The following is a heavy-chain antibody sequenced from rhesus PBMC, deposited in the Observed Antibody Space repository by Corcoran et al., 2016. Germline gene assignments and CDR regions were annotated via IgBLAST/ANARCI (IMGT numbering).Heavy chain of an antibody. CDR1: GGSISSNY. Sequence: QVQLQESGPGLVKPSETLSLPCAVSGGSISSNYWTLLGQPPGTGLAGIAYIYGPNGNTYYTPSLKSRVTISTDPSKNQISLELSSVTAADTAVYYCARANPQLQPYDAFDFWGQGLRVTVSS. J-gene: IGHJ3*01. CDR3: ARANPQLQPYDAFDF. CDR2: IYGPNGNT. V-gene: IGHV4S5*01. D-gene: IGHD5-12*01.